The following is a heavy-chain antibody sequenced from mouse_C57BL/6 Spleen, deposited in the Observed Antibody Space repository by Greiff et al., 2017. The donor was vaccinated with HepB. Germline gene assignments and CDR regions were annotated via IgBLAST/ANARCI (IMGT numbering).Heavy chain of an antibody. CDR3: AREEVVKTLDY. J-gene: IGHJ2*01. CDR2: IYPGDGDT. CDR1: GYAFSSSW. V-gene: IGHV1-82*01. Sequence: VQLQESGPELVKPGASVKISCKASGYAFSSSWMNWVKQRPGKGLEWIGRIYPGDGDTNYNGKFKGKATLTADKSSSTAYMQLSSLTSEDSAVYVCAREEVVKTLDYWGQGTTLTVSS. D-gene: IGHD2-2*01.